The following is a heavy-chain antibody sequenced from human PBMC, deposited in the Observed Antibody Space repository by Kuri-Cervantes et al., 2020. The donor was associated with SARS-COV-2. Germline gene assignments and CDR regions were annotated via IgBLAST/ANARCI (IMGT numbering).Heavy chain of an antibody. CDR3: ARGMQILTFQYYLDFDY. CDR1: GFTFSSYW. CDR2: IKHGGGEE. D-gene: IGHD3-9*01. J-gene: IGHJ4*02. Sequence: GGSLRLSCAVSGFTFSSYWMSWVRQAPGKGLEWVADIKHGGGEEYYVDSVKGRVTISRDNAKNSLYLQMHSLRAEDTAVYYCARGMQILTFQYYLDFDYWGQGTLVTVSS. V-gene: IGHV3-7*05.